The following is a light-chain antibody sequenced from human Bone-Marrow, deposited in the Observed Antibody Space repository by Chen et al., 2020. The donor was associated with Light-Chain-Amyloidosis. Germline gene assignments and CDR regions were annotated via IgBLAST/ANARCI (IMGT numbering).Light chain of an antibody. CDR3: QSYQGSSQGV. CDR2: ADD. J-gene: IGLJ3*02. V-gene: IGLV6-57*01. CDR1: SGSIATNY. Sequence: NFMLSQPHSVSESPGKTVIISCTRSSGSIATNYVQWYQQHPGSSPTTVIYADDQRPSGVPDRFSGSIDGSSNSVSLPISGLKTEDEAAYYCQSYQGSSQGVFGGGTKLTVL.